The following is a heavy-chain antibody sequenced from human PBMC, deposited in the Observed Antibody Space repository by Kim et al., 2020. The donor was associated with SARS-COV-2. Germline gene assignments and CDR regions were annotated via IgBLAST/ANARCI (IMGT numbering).Heavy chain of an antibody. CDR3: VKDQHEGYSNLSPHS. D-gene: IGHD4-4*01. J-gene: IGHJ4*02. Sequence: ADSVEGRFTISRDHADNTVHLQMSSLRPEDTAVYYCVKDQHEGYSNLSPHSWGQGTLVTVSS. V-gene: IGHV3-30*02.